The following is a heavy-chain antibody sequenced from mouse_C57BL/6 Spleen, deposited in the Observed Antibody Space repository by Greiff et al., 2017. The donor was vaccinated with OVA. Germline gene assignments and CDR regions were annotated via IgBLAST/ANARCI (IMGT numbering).Heavy chain of an antibody. CDR2: ICTGGGNT. Sequence: VQLQQSGPELVKPGASVKISCKASGYTFTDYGINWVKQRPGQGLEWIGRICTGGGNTKYTEKFKGKATLTIDTASSTAYLQLSSLTAEDSAVYFCASYGSSIYAMDYWGQGTSVTVAS. CDR1: GYTFTDYG. V-gene: IGHV1-84*01. D-gene: IGHD1-1*01. J-gene: IGHJ4*01. CDR3: ASYGSSIYAMDY.